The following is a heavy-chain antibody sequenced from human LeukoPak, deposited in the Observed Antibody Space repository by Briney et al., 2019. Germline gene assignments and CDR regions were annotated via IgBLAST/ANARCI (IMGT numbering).Heavy chain of an antibody. D-gene: IGHD5-12*01. V-gene: IGHV3-7*01. CDR3: ARDPMGTSGYSGYDY. Sequence: GGSLRLSCAASGFTFSSYYMSWVRQAPGKGLEWVANIKQDGSEKYYVDSVKGRFTISRDNAKNSLYLQMNSLRAEDTAVYYCARDPMGTSGYSGYDYWGQGTLVTVSS. J-gene: IGHJ4*02. CDR2: IKQDGSEK. CDR1: GFTFSSYY.